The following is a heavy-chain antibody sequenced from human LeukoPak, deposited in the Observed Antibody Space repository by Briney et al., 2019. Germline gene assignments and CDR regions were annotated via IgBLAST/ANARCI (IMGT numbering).Heavy chain of an antibody. D-gene: IGHD1-26*01. Sequence: ASVKVSCKASGYTFTSYYMHWVRQAPGQGLEWMGIINHSGGSTRYAQEFQGRVTMTRDTSTSTVYMELSSLRSEDTAVYYCARDSISGSYYFDYWGQGTLVTVSS. CDR2: INHSGGST. CDR1: GYTFTSYY. J-gene: IGHJ4*02. CDR3: ARDSISGSYYFDY. V-gene: IGHV1-46*01.